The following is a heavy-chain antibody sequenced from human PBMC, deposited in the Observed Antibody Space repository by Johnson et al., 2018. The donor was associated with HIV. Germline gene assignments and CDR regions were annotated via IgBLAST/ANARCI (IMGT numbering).Heavy chain of an antibody. D-gene: IGHD1-26*01. CDR3: ARDRGGRGGATFAFDI. V-gene: IGHV3-7*01. CDR2: IKQDGSEK. J-gene: IGHJ3*02. CDR1: GFTFSSYW. Sequence: VQLVESGGGLVQPGGSLRLSCAASGFTFSSYWMSWVRQAPGKGLEWVANIKQDGSEKYYVDSVKGRFTISRDNANNSLYLQMNSLRAEDTAVYYCARDRGGRGGATFAFDIWGQGTMVTVSS.